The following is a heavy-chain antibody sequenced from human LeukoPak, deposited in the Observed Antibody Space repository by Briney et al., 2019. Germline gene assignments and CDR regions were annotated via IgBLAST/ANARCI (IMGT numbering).Heavy chain of an antibody. D-gene: IGHD3-22*01. V-gene: IGHV3-48*01. J-gene: IGHJ4*02. Sequence: PGGSLGLSCAASGFTFSRYAMSWVRQAPGKGLEWVSYISSSSSTIYYADSVKGRFTISRDNAKNSLYLQMNSLRAEDTAVYYCAKDRAYYYDSSGYYYFEYWGQGTLVTVSS. CDR2: ISSSSSTI. CDR1: GFTFSRYA. CDR3: AKDRAYYYDSSGYYYFEY.